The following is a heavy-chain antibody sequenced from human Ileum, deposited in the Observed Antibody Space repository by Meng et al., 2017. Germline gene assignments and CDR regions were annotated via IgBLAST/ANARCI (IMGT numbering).Heavy chain of an antibody. Sequence: EVRLVEFVGGVVRSGGSLSLSCGGSGFAFSIYWMHWVRQAPGKGLVWVSRINSDGSNTTYADSVKGRFTISRDNAKNTLYLQINSLRAEDTAVYYCGRGWKYGQDNWGQGTLVTVSS. CDR1: GFAFSIYW. D-gene: IGHD1-1*01. V-gene: IGHV3-74*03. J-gene: IGHJ4*02. CDR3: GRGWKYGQDN. CDR2: INSDGSNT.